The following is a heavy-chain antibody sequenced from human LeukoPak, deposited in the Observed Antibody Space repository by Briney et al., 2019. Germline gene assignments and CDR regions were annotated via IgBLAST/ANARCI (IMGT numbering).Heavy chain of an antibody. J-gene: IGHJ4*02. Sequence: GGSLRLSCAASGFTFSSYAMSWVRQAPGKGLEWVSAISGSGGSTYYADSVKGRFTISRDNSKSTVYLQMNSLRVEDTAVYYCAKDDYRYVDYWGQGTLVTVSS. CDR3: AKDDYRYVDY. V-gene: IGHV3-23*01. CDR2: ISGSGGST. CDR1: GFTFSSYA. D-gene: IGHD3-16*02.